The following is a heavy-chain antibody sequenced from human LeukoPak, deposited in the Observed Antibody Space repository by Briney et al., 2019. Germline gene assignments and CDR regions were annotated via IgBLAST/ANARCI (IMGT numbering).Heavy chain of an antibody. CDR1: GFTFSSYS. V-gene: IGHV3-21*01. CDR2: ISSSSSYV. Sequence: GGSLRLSCAASGFTFSSYSMNWVRQAPGKGLEWVSSISSSSSYVYYADSVKGRFTISRDNAKNSLYLQMNSLRAEDTAVYYCARELISSRAAFDTWGQGTVVTVSS. D-gene: IGHD3-16*01. CDR3: ARELISSRAAFDT. J-gene: IGHJ3*02.